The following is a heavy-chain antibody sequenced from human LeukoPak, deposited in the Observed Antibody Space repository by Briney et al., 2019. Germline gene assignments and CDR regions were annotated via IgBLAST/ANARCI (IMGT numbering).Heavy chain of an antibody. D-gene: IGHD3-22*01. CDR1: GFTFRSYA. CDR2: ISGSGGST. Sequence: PGGSLRLSCAASGFTFRSYAMSWVRQAPGKGLEWVSAISGSGGSTYYADSVKGRFTISRDNSKNTLYLQMNSLRAEDTAVYYCAKDQAHDYYDSSGLDAFYIWGQGAMVTVSS. V-gene: IGHV3-23*01. J-gene: IGHJ3*02. CDR3: AKDQAHDYYDSSGLDAFYI.